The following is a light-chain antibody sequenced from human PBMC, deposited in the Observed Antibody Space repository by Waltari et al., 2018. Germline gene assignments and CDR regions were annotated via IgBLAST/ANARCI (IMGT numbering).Light chain of an antibody. CDR3: QKYVNLPGT. CDR1: QSISRF. Sequence: EIMLTQSPGTLSLSPGERATLSCRASQSISRFLAWYQQQPGQAPRPLIYDASTRATGIPDRFSGSGSGTDFSLTISRLEPEDTAVYYCQKYVNLPGTFGQGTKVEIK. J-gene: IGKJ1*01. CDR2: DAS. V-gene: IGKV3-20*01.